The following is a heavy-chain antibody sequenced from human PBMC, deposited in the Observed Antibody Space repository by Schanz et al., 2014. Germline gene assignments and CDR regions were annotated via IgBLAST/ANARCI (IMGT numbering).Heavy chain of an antibody. D-gene: IGHD3-10*01. CDR2: ISDTGTT. Sequence: QVQLQESGPGLVKPSQALSLACSVSGGSIRSRGYSWTWIRQHPGKGLEWIGFISDTGTTDYNPSLKSRLTISLDTSKTQFSLELTSVTAADTAVYYCARAAFRGFGDLHLPSTYYFDHWGQGILVTVSS. V-gene: IGHV4-31*03. CDR3: ARAAFRGFGDLHLPSTYYFDH. J-gene: IGHJ4*02. CDR1: GGSIRSRGYS.